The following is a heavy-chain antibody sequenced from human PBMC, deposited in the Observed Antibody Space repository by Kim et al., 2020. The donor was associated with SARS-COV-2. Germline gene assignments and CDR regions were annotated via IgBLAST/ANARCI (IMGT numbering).Heavy chain of an antibody. Sequence: ADSVKGRFTISRDNSKNTLYLQMNSLRAEDTAVYYCAKDDGGYYYDVMDVWGQGTTVTVSS. V-gene: IGHV3-30*02. CDR3: AKDDGGYYYDVMDV. J-gene: IGHJ6*02. D-gene: IGHD3-22*01.